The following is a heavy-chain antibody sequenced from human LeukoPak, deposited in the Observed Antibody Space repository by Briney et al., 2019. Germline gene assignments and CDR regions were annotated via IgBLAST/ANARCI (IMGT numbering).Heavy chain of an antibody. V-gene: IGHV3-53*01. D-gene: IGHD1-14*01. Sequence: GGSLRHSCAASGFTVITNDMTWLRQAPGKGLEWVSVLYSDGNTKYADSVQGRFTISRDNSKNTLYLEMNSLSPDDTAVYYCARGVEPLAANTLAYWGQGTLVTVSS. J-gene: IGHJ4*02. CDR3: ARGVEPLAANTLAY. CDR1: GFTVITND. CDR2: LYSDGNT.